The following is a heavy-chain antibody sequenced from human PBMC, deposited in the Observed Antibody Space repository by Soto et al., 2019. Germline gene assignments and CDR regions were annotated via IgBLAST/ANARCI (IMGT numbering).Heavy chain of an antibody. Sequence: PGGSLRLSCAASGFTFDDYAMHWVRQAPGKGLEWVSGISWNSGSIGYADSVKGRFTISRDNAKNSLYLQMNSLRAEDTALYYCAKEGYCSGGSCYTGAFDIWGQGTVVTVS. V-gene: IGHV3-9*01. J-gene: IGHJ3*02. CDR3: AKEGYCSGGSCYTGAFDI. D-gene: IGHD2-15*01. CDR1: GFTFDDYA. CDR2: ISWNSGSI.